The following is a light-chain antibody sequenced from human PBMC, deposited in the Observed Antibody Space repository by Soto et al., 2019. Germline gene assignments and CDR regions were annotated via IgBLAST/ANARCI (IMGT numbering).Light chain of an antibody. V-gene: IGKV1-33*01. J-gene: IGKJ5*01. CDR1: QDISNY. CDR3: QQNDNLPPT. Sequence: DIPMTQSPSSLSASVGDRVTITCQASQDISNYLNWYQQKPGKAPKLLIYDASNLETGVPSRFSGSRSGTDVTFTISSLQTEDIATYYCQQNDNLPPTFRQGTRLEIK. CDR2: DAS.